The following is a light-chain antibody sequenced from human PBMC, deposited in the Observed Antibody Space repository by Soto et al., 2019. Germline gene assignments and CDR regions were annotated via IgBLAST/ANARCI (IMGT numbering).Light chain of an antibody. CDR1: QTIRGL. CDR3: QQRHNWPIT. J-gene: IGKJ5*01. V-gene: IGKV3-11*01. CDR2: DTS. Sequence: EIVLTQSPATLSLSPGERATLSCRTSQTIRGLLNWYQQRPGQAPRLLIYDTSNRATDIPARFSGSGSGTDFILTISSLDPEDFRVYFCQQRHNWPITVGQGTRLDIK.